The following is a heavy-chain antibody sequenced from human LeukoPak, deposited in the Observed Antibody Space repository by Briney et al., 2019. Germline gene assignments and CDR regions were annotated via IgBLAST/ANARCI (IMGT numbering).Heavy chain of an antibody. CDR1: GLTFNNYA. CDR3: AREPYSSSWREQTDYYFDY. V-gene: IGHV3-21*01. D-gene: IGHD6-13*01. Sequence: GGSLRLSCAVSGLTFNNYAMNWVRQAPGKGLEWVSSISSSSSYIYYADSVKGRFTISRDNAKNSLYLQMNSLRAEDTAVYYCAREPYSSSWREQTDYYFDYWGQGTLVTVSS. J-gene: IGHJ4*02. CDR2: ISSSSSYI.